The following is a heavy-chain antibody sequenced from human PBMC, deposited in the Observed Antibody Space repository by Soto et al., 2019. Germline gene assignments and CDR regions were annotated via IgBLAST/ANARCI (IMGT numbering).Heavy chain of an antibody. Sequence: QVDLVESGGSVVQPGKSLTLSCATSGFTFSEDAMHWVRQAPGKGLEWVAVIWYDGSKKHYADSVKGRFTISRDNSKNTLFLQMKSLTAEDTAVYWCAREGSYTAMFSGFDYWGQGTLVTVSS. V-gene: IGHV3-33*01. CDR2: IWYDGSKK. CDR1: GFTFSEDA. CDR3: AREGSYTAMFSGFDY. D-gene: IGHD5-18*01. J-gene: IGHJ4*02.